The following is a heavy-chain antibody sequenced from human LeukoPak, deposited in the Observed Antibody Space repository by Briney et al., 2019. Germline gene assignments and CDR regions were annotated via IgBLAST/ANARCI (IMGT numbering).Heavy chain of an antibody. V-gene: IGHV1-46*01. D-gene: IGHD5-24*01. CDR1: GYTFTSYY. CDR2: INPSGGST. J-gene: IGHJ4*02. Sequence: ASVKVSCKASGYTFTSYYMHWVRQAPGQGLEWMGIINPSGGSTACAQKFQGRVTMTRDTSTTTVHMELSSLRSEDTAVYYCARIYGRDGYNYFGHWGQGTLVTVSS. CDR3: ARIYGRDGYNYFGH.